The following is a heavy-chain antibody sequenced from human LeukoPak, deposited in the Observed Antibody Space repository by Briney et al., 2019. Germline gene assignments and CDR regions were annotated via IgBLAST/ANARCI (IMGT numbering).Heavy chain of an antibody. CDR3: ASLTHSYYADPAGYYPFYYMDV. J-gene: IGHJ6*03. V-gene: IGHV4-39*02. CDR2: INYSGTT. CDR1: SGSITDSNYY. D-gene: IGHD3-22*01. Sequence: PSETLFLTCNVSSGSITDSNYYWGWIRQPPGKGLEWIGRINYSGTTYYSPSPKSRVTISVDTSRNHFSLKVTSVTAADTAVYYCASLTHSYYADPAGYYPFYYMDVWGKGTTVTVSS.